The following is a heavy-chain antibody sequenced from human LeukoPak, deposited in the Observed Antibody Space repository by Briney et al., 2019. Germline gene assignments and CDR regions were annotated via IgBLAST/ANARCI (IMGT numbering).Heavy chain of an antibody. V-gene: IGHV4-39*01. J-gene: IGHJ4*02. CDR3: VRHISANTGYFDS. Sequence: SETLSLTCTVSGGSINSHSYYWGWIRQPPGKGLEWIGSVYYDGTSYSNPSLKSRVAVFVDTSRDQFSLDLSFVTAADTALYYCVRHISANTGYFDSCGQGTLVSVSS. CDR1: GGSINSHSYY. CDR2: VYYDGTS.